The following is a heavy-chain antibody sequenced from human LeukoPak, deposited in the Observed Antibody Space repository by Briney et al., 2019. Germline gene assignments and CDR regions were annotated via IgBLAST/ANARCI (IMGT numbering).Heavy chain of an antibody. V-gene: IGHV1-18*04. D-gene: IGHD4-17*01. Sequence: ASVKVSCKASGYTFTSYGISWVRQAPGQGLEWMGWISAYNGKTNYAQKLQGRVTMTTDTSTSTVYMELRSLRSDDTAVYYCARPHDYGDGLGYWGQGTLVTVSS. J-gene: IGHJ4*02. CDR3: ARPHDYGDGLGY. CDR1: GYTFTSYG. CDR2: ISAYNGKT.